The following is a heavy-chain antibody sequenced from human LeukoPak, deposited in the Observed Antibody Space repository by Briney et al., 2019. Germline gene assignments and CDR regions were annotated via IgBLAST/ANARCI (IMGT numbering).Heavy chain of an antibody. Sequence: PSETLSLTCTVSGGSISSSSYYWGWIRQPPGKGLEWIGNVDHSGSTYYNPSLKCRVTISVDTSKNQFSLKLGSVTAADTAVYYCARPHYYDSGGYFGGYFDYWGQGALVTVSS. CDR2: VDHSGST. CDR3: ARPHYYDSGGYFGGYFDY. V-gene: IGHV4-39*01. D-gene: IGHD3-22*01. J-gene: IGHJ4*02. CDR1: GGSISSSSYY.